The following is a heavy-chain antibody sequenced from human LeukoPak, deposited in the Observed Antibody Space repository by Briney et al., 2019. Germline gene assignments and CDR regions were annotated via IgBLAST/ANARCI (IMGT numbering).Heavy chain of an antibody. CDR3: ARGGYSYGPLPSYFDY. Sequence: GRSLRLSCAASGFTFSSYGMQWVRQAPGKGLEWVAVIWYDGSNKYYADSVKGRFTISRDNSKNTLYLQMNSLRAEDTAVYYCARGGYSYGPLPSYFDYWGQGTLVTVSS. CDR1: GFTFSSYG. J-gene: IGHJ4*02. CDR2: IWYDGSNK. V-gene: IGHV3-33*01. D-gene: IGHD5-18*01.